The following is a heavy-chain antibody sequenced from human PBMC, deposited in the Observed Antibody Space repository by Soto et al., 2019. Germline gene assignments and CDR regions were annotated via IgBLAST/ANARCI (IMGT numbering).Heavy chain of an antibody. D-gene: IGHD3-3*01. J-gene: IGHJ5*02. Sequence: GGSLRLSCAASGFTVSSNYMSWVRQAPGKGLEWVSVIYSGGSTYYADSVKGRFTISRDNSKNTLYLQMNSLRAEDTAVYYCARGSLGVVIPWFDPWGQGTLVTVSS. V-gene: IGHV3-66*01. CDR2: IYSGGST. CDR3: ARGSLGVVIPWFDP. CDR1: GFTVSSNY.